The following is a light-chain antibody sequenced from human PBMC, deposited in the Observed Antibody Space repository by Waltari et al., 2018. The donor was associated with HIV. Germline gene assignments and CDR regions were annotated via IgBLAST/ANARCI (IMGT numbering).Light chain of an antibody. V-gene: IGLV2-14*03. CDR2: DVS. J-gene: IGLJ1*01. CDR3: SSYTSSSTYV. CDR1: SSDIGTYNY. Sequence: QSTLTQPPSASGSPGQSVTISCTGTSSDIGTYNYVSWYQQHAGKVPKLIIFDVSKRPSGVSNRFSGSKSGNTASLTISGLQAEDEADYYCSSYTSSSTYVFGTGTKVTVL.